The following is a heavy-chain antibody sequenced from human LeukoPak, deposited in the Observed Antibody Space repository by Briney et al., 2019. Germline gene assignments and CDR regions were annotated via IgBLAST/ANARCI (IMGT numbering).Heavy chain of an antibody. CDR1: GGTFSSYA. CDR2: IIPILGIA. Sequence: LVKVSCKASGGTFSSYAISWVRQAPGQGLEWMGRIIPILGIANYAQKFQGRVTITADKSTSTAYVELSSLRSEDTAVYYCARFGAAAPVYYFDHWGQGTLVTVSS. J-gene: IGHJ4*02. V-gene: IGHV1-69*04. D-gene: IGHD6-13*01. CDR3: ARFGAAAPVYYFDH.